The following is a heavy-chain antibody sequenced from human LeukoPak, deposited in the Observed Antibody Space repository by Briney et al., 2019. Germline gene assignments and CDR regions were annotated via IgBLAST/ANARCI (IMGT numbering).Heavy chain of an antibody. CDR3: AKLGGYFTFDY. CDR2: ISYDGSNK. J-gene: IGHJ4*02. V-gene: IGHV3-30-3*02. Sequence: GGSLRLSCAASGFTFSSYAMHWVRQAPGKGLEWVAVISYDGSNKYYADSVKGRFTISRDNSKNTLYLQMNSLRAEDTAVYYCAKLGGYFTFDYWGQGTLVTVSS. CDR1: GFTFSSYA. D-gene: IGHD2-21*02.